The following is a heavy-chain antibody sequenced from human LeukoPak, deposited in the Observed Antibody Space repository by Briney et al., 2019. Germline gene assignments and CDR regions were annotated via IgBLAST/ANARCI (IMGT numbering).Heavy chain of an antibody. Sequence: ASLKVSCKASGYTFTGYYMHWVRQAPGQGLEWMGWINPNSGGTNYAHKVQGRVTMTRDTSISTAYMELSGLRADDTAMYHCARGAGSSSWYYYYGMDVWGQGTTVTVSS. J-gene: IGHJ6*02. CDR2: INPNSGGT. V-gene: IGHV1-2*02. CDR3: ARGAGSSSWYYYYGMDV. D-gene: IGHD6-13*01. CDR1: GYTFTGYY.